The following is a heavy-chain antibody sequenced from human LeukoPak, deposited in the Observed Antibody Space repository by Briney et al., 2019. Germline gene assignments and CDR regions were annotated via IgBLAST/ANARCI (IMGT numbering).Heavy chain of an antibody. CDR1: GGIFSSYA. J-gene: IGHJ4*02. V-gene: IGHV1-69*13. CDR3: ARDLDSYGYEDY. Sequence: ASVKVSCKASGGIFSSYAISWVRQAPGQGLEWMGGIIPIFGTANYAQKFQGRVTITADESTSTAYMELSSLRSEDTAVYYCARDLDSYGYEDYWGQGTLVTVSS. CDR2: IIPIFGTA. D-gene: IGHD5-18*01.